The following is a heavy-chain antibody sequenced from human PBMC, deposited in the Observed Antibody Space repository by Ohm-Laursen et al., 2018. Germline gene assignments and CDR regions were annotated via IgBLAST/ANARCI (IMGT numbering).Heavy chain of an antibody. Sequence: SLRLSCAATAFTLSSSEMNWVRQAPGKGLEWISGITHGSDTIYYADSVKGRFTISRDNAKNSLYLQMNSLRAEDTALYYCAKGHINSGSYQYFQHWGQGILVTVSS. D-gene: IGHD3-10*01. V-gene: IGHV3-48*03. CDR2: ITHGSDTI. CDR1: AFTLSSSE. CDR3: AKGHINSGSYQYFQH. J-gene: IGHJ1*01.